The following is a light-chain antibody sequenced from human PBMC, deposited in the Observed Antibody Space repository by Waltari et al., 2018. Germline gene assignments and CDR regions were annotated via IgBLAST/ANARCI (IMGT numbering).Light chain of an antibody. CDR3: QQYNTYPLT. CDR2: KAS. Sequence: DIQMTKSPTTLYASVGERVTTPCLASQNINSLLAWYQQKPGKAPKFLIYKASSLESGVPSRFSGSGSGTEFTLTISSLQPDDFGTYYCQQYNTYPLTFGQGTKVEIK. V-gene: IGKV1-5*03. J-gene: IGKJ1*01. CDR1: QNINSL.